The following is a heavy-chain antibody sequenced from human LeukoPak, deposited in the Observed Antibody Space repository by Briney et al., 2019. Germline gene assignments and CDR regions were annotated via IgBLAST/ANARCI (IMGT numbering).Heavy chain of an antibody. D-gene: IGHD2-2*01. J-gene: IGHJ3*02. V-gene: IGHV1-69*01. Sequence: SVKVSCKASGGTFSSYAIRWVRQAPGQGLEWMGGIIPIFGTANYAQKFQGRVTITADESTSTAYMELSSLRSEDTAVYYCARAQRPIVVVPAAPDAFDIWGQGTMVTVSS. CDR3: ARAQRPIVVVPAAPDAFDI. CDR1: GGTFSSYA. CDR2: IIPIFGTA.